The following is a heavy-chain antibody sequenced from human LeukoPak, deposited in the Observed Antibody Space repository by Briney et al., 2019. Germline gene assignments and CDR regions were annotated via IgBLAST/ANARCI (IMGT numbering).Heavy chain of an antibody. CDR2: IRYDGSNK. J-gene: IGHJ5*02. Sequence: GGSLRLSCAASGFTFSSYGMHWVRQAPGKGLEWVAFIRYDGSNKYYADSVKGRFTISRDNSKNTLYLQMNRLRAEDTAVYYCAKDARPVSYNWFDPWGQGTLVTVSS. CDR3: AKDARPVSYNWFDP. V-gene: IGHV3-30*02. D-gene: IGHD6-6*01. CDR1: GFTFSSYG.